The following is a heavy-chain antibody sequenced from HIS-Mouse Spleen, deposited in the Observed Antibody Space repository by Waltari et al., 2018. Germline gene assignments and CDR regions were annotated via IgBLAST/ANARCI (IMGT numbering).Heavy chain of an antibody. CDR3: AREIPYSSSWYDWYFDL. Sequence: QLQLQESGPGLVKPSETLSLTCTVSGGSISSISYYWGWIRQPPGKGLGWIGSIYYSWSTYYNPSLKSRVTISVDTSKNQFSLKLSSVTAADTAVYYCAREIPYSSSWYDWYFDLWGRGTLVTVSS. CDR1: GGSISSISYY. V-gene: IGHV4-39*07. J-gene: IGHJ2*01. CDR2: IYYSWST. D-gene: IGHD6-13*01.